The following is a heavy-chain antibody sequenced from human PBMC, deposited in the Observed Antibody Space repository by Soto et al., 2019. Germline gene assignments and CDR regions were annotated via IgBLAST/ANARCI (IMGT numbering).Heavy chain of an antibody. D-gene: IGHD4-4*01. CDR2: ISGGGSNT. Sequence: GGSLRLSCAASGFPFRSYVMAWVRQAPGKGLEWVSGISGGGSNTFYADSVKGRFTISRDNSKSTLLLQMNSLGAEDTAVYYCAKDSNKYSSSLRGRYFDYWGQGIGVTVSS. V-gene: IGHV3-23*01. CDR1: GFPFRSYV. J-gene: IGHJ4*02. CDR3: AKDSNKYSSSLRGRYFDY.